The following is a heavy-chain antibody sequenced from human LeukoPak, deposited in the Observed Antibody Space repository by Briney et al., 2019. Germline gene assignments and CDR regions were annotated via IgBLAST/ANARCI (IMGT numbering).Heavy chain of an antibody. CDR1: GFTSSSSS. CDR3: ARLTDY. V-gene: IGHV3-48*01. Sequence: GGSLRLSCAASGFTSSSSSMNWVRQAPGKGLEWVSFISTSGTIYYADSVKGRFTISRDNAKNSLYLQMNSLRAEDTAVYYCARLTDYWGQGTLVTVSS. CDR2: ISTSGTI. J-gene: IGHJ4*02.